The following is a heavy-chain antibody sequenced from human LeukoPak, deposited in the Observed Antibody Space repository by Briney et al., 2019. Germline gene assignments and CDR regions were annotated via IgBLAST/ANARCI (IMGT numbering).Heavy chain of an antibody. CDR1: GFTFRSHA. CDR3: GRVGGRSKAAKGDAFDI. Sequence: GTSLRLSCATSGFTFRSHAMHWVRQAPGKGLEWVSSISSGSTYVYYADSVQGRFTISRDNAQSSMYLQMNSLRAEDTAVYYCGRVGGRSKAAKGDAFDIWGQGTMVVVSS. D-gene: IGHD6-6*01. J-gene: IGHJ3*02. V-gene: IGHV3-21*01. CDR2: ISSGSTYV.